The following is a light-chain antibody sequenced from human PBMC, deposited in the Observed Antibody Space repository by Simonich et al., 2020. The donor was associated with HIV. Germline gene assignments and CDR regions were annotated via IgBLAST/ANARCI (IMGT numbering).Light chain of an antibody. Sequence: DIVMTQSPDSLAVSLGERATINCKSSQNVLYSSHNKNYLAWYQQKPGQPPKLLIYWASTRESGVPDLFSASGSGTDFTLTISSLQAEDVAIYYCQQYYSTPPTFGQGTKVEIK. J-gene: IGKJ1*01. V-gene: IGKV4-1*01. CDR1: QNVLYSSHNKNY. CDR2: WAS. CDR3: QQYYSTPPT.